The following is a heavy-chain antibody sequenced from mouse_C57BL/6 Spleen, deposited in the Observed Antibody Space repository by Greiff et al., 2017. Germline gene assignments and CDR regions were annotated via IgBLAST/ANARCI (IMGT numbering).Heavy chain of an antibody. CDR3: AREGDWDEGYFDY. CDR1: GYTFTDYY. Sequence: EVQLQQSGPELVKPGASVKISCKASGYTFTDYYMNWVKQSHGKSLEWIGDINPNNGGTSYNQKFKGKATLTVDKSSSTAYMELRSLTSEDSAVYYWAREGDWDEGYFDYWGQGTTLTVSS. D-gene: IGHD4-1*01. J-gene: IGHJ2*01. CDR2: INPNNGGT. V-gene: IGHV1-26*01.